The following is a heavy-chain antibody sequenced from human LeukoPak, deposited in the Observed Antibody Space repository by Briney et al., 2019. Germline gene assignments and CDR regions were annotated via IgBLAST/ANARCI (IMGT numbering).Heavy chain of an antibody. Sequence: GGSLRLSGAASGFTFSNYAMSWVRQAPGTGLEWVSAITGSGGNTYYADSVKGRFTISRDNSKNTVFLQMNSLRAEDTAVYYCAKWGDYDVLTGYYVSDYWGQGTLVTVSS. CDR3: AKWGDYDVLTGYYVSDY. J-gene: IGHJ4*02. D-gene: IGHD3-9*01. CDR2: ITGSGGNT. V-gene: IGHV3-23*01. CDR1: GFTFSNYA.